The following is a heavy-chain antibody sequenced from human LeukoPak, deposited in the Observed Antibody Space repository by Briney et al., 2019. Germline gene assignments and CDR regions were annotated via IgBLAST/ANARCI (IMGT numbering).Heavy chain of an antibody. D-gene: IGHD6-13*01. J-gene: IGHJ5*02. CDR1: GYSFTNYW. CDR3: AKAAASLDWFDP. Sequence: GESLKISCKGSGYSFTNYWISWVRQIPGKGLVWMGTIDPSDPYTNYSPSFQGHVTISADKSISTAYVQWSRLKASDTAIYYCAKAAASLDWFDPWGQGTLVIVSS. V-gene: IGHV5-10-1*01. CDR2: IDPSDPYT.